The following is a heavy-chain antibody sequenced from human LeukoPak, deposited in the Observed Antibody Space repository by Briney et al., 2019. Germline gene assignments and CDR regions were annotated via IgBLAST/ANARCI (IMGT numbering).Heavy chain of an antibody. J-gene: IGHJ3*02. V-gene: IGHV4-34*01. Sequence: SETLSLTCAVYGGSFSGYYWSWIRQPPGKGLEWIGEINHSGSTNYNPSLKSRVTISVDTSKNQFSLKLSSVTAADTAVYYCASEAVTPISNDAFDIWGQGTMVTVSS. D-gene: IGHD4-23*01. CDR3: ASEAVTPISNDAFDI. CDR1: GGSFSGYY. CDR2: INHSGST.